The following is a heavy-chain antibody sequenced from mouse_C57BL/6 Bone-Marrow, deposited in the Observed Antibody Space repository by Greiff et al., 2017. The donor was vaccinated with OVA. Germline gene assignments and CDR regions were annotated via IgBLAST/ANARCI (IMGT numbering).Heavy chain of an antibody. V-gene: IGHV5-6*01. CDR3: ARHYYGSSYY. CDR1: GFTFSSYG. CDR2: ISSGGSYT. J-gene: IGHJ2*01. Sequence: EVMLVESGGDLVKPGGSPKLSCAASGFTFSSYGMSWVRQTPDKRLEWVATISSGGSYTYYPDSVKGRFTISRDNAKNTLYLQMSSLKSEDTAMYYCARHYYGSSYYWGQGTTLTVSS. D-gene: IGHD1-1*01.